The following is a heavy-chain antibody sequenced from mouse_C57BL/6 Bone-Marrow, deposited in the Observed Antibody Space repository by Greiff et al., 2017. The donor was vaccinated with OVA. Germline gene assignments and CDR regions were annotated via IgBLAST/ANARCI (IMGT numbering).Heavy chain of an antibody. J-gene: IGHJ3*01. Sequence: VQLQESGTVLVRPGASVKMSCKTSGYTFTSYWMHWVKQRPGQGLEWIGVINPGNSDTSYNQKFKGKAKLTAVTSASTAYMELSSLTNEDSAVYYCAGREFIYYYGSSSAWFAYWGQGTMVTVSA. D-gene: IGHD1-1*01. CDR3: AGREFIYYYGSSSAWFAY. CDR1: GYTFTSYW. V-gene: IGHV1-5*01. CDR2: INPGNSDT.